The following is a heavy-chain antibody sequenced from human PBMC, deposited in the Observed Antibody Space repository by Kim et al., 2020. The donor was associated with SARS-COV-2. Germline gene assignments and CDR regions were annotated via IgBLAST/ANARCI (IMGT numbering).Heavy chain of an antibody. V-gene: IGHV1-46*04. CDR3: AREAAVAGRNFDY. J-gene: IGHJ4*02. D-gene: IGHD6-19*01. Sequence: YAKKLQGRVTITWDTSTSTVYRELSDLRSDDTAVYYCAREAAVAGRNFDYWGQGTLVAVST.